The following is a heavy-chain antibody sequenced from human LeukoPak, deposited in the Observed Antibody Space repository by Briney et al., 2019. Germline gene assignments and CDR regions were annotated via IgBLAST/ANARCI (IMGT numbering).Heavy chain of an antibody. CDR3: ARSRGGDCYILDS. CDR1: GYTFSAYY. J-gene: IGHJ4*02. Sequence: EASVKVSCKASGYTFSAYYMYWVREAPGQGLEWMGWINPNTGDTNYAQNFQGRVTMTRDTSISTVYMEVSRLRSDDTAVYYCARSRGGDCYILDSWGQGTLVTVSS. V-gene: IGHV1-2*02. CDR2: INPNTGDT. D-gene: IGHD2-21*02.